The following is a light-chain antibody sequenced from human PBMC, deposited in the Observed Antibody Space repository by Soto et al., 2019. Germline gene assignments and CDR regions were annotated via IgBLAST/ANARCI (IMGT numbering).Light chain of an antibody. CDR3: QQYYRYPIT. Sequence: DIQMTQSPSTLSASVGDRVTFTCRPSQNIHSSLAWYHQKPGKAPNLLIYDASSLESWVPSRFSGSGSGTEFTLTISSLQPDDFATYYCQQYYRYPITFGQGTRLEIK. V-gene: IGKV1-5*01. CDR2: DAS. CDR1: QNIHSS. J-gene: IGKJ5*01.